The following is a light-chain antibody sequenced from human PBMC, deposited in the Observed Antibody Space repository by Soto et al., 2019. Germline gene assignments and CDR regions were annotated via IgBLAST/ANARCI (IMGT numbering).Light chain of an antibody. Sequence: EIVMTQSPATLSVSPGERATLSGRASQSVGSDLAWYQQKPCQAPRLVIYDIFTRATGVTTRISGSGSWTDFNLTISGLLSEDFAVYYCQQYYSWPLNFGGGTKVEIK. J-gene: IGKJ4*01. CDR3: QQYYSWPLN. V-gene: IGKV3D-15*01. CDR2: DIF. CDR1: QSVGSD.